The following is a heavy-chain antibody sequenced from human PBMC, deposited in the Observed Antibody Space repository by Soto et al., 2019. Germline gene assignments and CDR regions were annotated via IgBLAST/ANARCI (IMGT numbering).Heavy chain of an antibody. D-gene: IGHD6-13*01. CDR3: ARVSSWSCFDY. J-gene: IGHJ4*02. V-gene: IGHV1-46*01. CDR1: GGTFTSYY. CDR2: INPSGGST. Sequence: ASVKVSCTASGGTFTSYYMHWVRQAPGQGLEWMGIINPSGGSTSYAQKFQGRVTMTRDTSTSTVYMELSSLRSGDTAVYYCARVSSWSCFDYWGQGTLVTVSS.